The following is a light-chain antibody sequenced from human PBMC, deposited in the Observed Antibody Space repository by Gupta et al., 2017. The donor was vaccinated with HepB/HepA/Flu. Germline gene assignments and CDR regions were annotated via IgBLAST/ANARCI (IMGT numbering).Light chain of an antibody. J-gene: IGLJ3*02. Sequence: SPGGTVTLTCGLSSGSVSTSYYPSWYQQTPGQPPRTLIYSTNPRSSGVPDRFSGSILGNKAALTITGAQADDESDYYCVLYMGSGIGVFGGGTKLTVL. CDR3: VLYMGSGIGV. V-gene: IGLV8-61*01. CDR2: STN. CDR1: SGSVSTSYY.